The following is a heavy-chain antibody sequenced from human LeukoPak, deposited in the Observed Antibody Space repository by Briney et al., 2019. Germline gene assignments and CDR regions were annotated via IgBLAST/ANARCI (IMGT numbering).Heavy chain of an antibody. CDR2: ISWNSGSI. D-gene: IGHD2-2*01. CDR3: AKGDKPAAVFLSYFDY. J-gene: IGHJ4*02. Sequence: GGSLRLSCAASGFTFSSYAMSWVRQAPGKGLEWVSGISWNSGSIGYADSVKGRFTISRDNAKNSLYLQMNSLRAEDTALYYCAKGDKPAAVFLSYFDYWGQGTLVTVSS. V-gene: IGHV3-9*01. CDR1: GFTFSSYA.